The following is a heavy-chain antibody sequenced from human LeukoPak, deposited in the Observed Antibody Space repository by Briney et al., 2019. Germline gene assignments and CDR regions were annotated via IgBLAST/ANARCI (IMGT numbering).Heavy chain of an antibody. V-gene: IGHV4-4*07. J-gene: IGHJ2*01. CDR1: GGSISSYY. Sequence: PSETLPLTCTVSGGSISSYYLSWIRQPAGKGLEWIGRIYTSGTTNYNPSLKSRVTMSVDTSKSQFSLRLSSVTAADTAVYYCARNWYFDLWGRGTLVTVSS. CDR2: IYTSGTT. CDR3: ARNWYFDL.